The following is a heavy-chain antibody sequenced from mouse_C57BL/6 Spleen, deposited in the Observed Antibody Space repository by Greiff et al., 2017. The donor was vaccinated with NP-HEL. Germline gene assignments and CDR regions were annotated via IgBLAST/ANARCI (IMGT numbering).Heavy chain of an antibody. Sequence: EVQLVESGGGLVKPGGSLKLSCAASGFTFSSYAMSWVRQTPEKRLEWVATISDGGSYTYYPDNVKGRFTISRDNAKNNLYLQMSHLKSEDTAMYYCARDGGFDYWGQGTTLTVSS. V-gene: IGHV5-4*01. CDR1: GFTFSSYA. J-gene: IGHJ2*01. CDR3: ARDGGFDY. CDR2: ISDGGSYT.